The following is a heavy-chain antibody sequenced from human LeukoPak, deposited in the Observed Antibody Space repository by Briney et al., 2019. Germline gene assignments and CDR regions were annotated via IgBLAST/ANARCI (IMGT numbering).Heavy chain of an antibody. CDR2: INPNSGGT. Sequence: GASVKVSCKVSGYTLTELSMHWVRQAPGQGLEWMGWINPNSGGTNYAQKFQGRVTMTRDTSISTAYMELTRLRSDDTAGYYCARYSSGWYFDLWGRGTLVTVSS. D-gene: IGHD6-19*01. CDR3: ARYSSGWYFDL. CDR1: GYTLTELS. V-gene: IGHV1-2*02. J-gene: IGHJ2*01.